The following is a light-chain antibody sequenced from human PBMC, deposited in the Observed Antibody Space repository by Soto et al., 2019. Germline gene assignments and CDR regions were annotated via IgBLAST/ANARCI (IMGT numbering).Light chain of an antibody. Sequence: QSVLTQPASVSGSPGQSITISCTGTSSDIGTYKYVSWYQHPPGKAPKLMIYEVSNRPSGVSNRFSGSKSGNTASLNISGIQAEEEADYYCSSYTGSRTPYVFGSGTKVTV. J-gene: IGLJ1*01. CDR2: EVS. CDR3: SSYTGSRTPYV. CDR1: SSDIGTYKY. V-gene: IGLV2-14*01.